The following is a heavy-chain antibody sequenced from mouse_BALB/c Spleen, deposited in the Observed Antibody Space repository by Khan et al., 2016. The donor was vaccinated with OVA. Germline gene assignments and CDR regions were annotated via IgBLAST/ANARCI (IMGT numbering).Heavy chain of an antibody. Sequence: EVLLQESGPGLVKPSQSLSLTCTVTGYSITSEYAWNWIRHFPGNKLEWMGYINYSGNTRYNPSLKSRISITRDTSKNQFFLQLNSVTTEDTATYYCTRKDYYDYDPFPYWGQGTLVTVSA. CDR3: TRKDYYDYDPFPY. V-gene: IGHV3-2*02. D-gene: IGHD2-4*01. CDR2: INYSGNT. CDR1: GYSITSEYA. J-gene: IGHJ3*01.